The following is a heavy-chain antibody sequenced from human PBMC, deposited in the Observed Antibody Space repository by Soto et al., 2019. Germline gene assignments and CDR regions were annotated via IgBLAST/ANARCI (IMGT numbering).Heavy chain of an antibody. Sequence: QVQLQESGPGLVKPSDTLSLTCAVSGYSISNSNWWGWIRQPPGKGLEWIGYIYYSGSTYYNPSLKSRVTMSVDTSKSQFSLKLSSVTAVDTAVYYCVRKRGGVTSPSDYWGQGTLVSISS. CDR1: GYSISNSNW. CDR3: VRKRGGVTSPSDY. V-gene: IGHV4-28*01. J-gene: IGHJ4*02. CDR2: IYYSGST. D-gene: IGHD3-3*01.